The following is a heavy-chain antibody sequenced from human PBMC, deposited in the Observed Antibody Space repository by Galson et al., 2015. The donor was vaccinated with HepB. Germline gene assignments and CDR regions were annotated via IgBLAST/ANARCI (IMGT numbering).Heavy chain of an antibody. CDR2: IRSKANSYAT. Sequence: SLRLSCAASGFTFSGSAMHWVRQASGKGLEWVGRIRSKANSYATAYAASVKGRFTISRDDSKNTAYLQMNSLKTEDTAVYYCTRSEWYCSGGSCYRYYMDVWGKGTTVTVSS. CDR1: GFTFSGSA. D-gene: IGHD2-15*01. V-gene: IGHV3-73*01. CDR3: TRSEWYCSGGSCYRYYMDV. J-gene: IGHJ6*03.